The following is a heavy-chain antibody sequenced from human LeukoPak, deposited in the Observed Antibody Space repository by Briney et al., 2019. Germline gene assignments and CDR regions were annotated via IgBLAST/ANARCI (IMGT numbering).Heavy chain of an antibody. Sequence: GGSLRLSCAASGFTFDDYAMHWVRQAPGKGLEWVSGINWNSGSIGYADSVKGRFTISRDNAKNTLYLQMNSLRAEDTAVYYCARGSNSACDYWGQGTLVTVSS. CDR1: GFTFDDYA. CDR3: ARGSNSACDY. V-gene: IGHV3-9*01. D-gene: IGHD4-23*01. J-gene: IGHJ4*02. CDR2: INWNSGSI.